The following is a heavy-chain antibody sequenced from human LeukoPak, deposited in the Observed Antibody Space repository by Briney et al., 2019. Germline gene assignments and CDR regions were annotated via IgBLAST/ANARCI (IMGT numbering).Heavy chain of an antibody. J-gene: IGHJ3*02. D-gene: IGHD3-3*01. V-gene: IGHV1-69*05. Sequence: SVKVSCKASGGTFSSYAISWVRQAPGQGLEWMGRIIPIFGTANYAQKFQGRVTITTDESTSTAYMELSSLRSEDTAVYYCARSREEERLRFLGWSTPANDAFDIWGQGTMVTVSS. CDR3: ARSREEERLRFLGWSTPANDAFDI. CDR1: GGTFSSYA. CDR2: IIPIFGTA.